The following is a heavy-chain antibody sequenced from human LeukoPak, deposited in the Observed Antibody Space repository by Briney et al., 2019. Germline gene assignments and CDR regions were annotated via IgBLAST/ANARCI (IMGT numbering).Heavy chain of an antibody. CDR3: ARGVEPLAANTLAY. CDR2: IYSGGTA. D-gene: IGHD1-14*01. J-gene: IGHJ4*02. V-gene: IGHV3-53*01. CDR1: GFSVSGNY. Sequence: GGSLRLSCAASGFSVSGNYMHWVRQAPGKGLEWVSVIYSGGTAYYADSVKGRFTISRDNSKNTLYPEMNSLSPDDTAVYYCARGVEPLAANTLAYWGQGTLVTVSS.